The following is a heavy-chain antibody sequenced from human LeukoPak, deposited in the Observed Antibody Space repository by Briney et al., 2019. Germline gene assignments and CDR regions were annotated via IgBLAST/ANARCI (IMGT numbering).Heavy chain of an antibody. CDR2: ISSTSTYT. V-gene: IGHV3-11*06. Sequence: PGGSLRLSCAASGFTFSDYYMSWVRQAPGKWLEWVSYISSTSTYTNYADSVKGRFTVSRDNAKSSLYLQMNSLRAKDTAVYYCARALRLGATVWGQGTMVTVSS. CDR1: GFTFSDYY. CDR3: ARALRLGATV. J-gene: IGHJ3*01. D-gene: IGHD3-16*01.